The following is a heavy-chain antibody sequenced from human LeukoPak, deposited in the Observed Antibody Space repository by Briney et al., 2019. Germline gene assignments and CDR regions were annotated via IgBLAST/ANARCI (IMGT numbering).Heavy chain of an antibody. CDR1: GFTFSSYA. CDR2: ISYDGSNK. D-gene: IGHD3-10*01. J-gene: IGHJ6*02. V-gene: IGHV3-30-3*01. CDR3: ARDKYYYGSGSSRTLYYYYGMDV. Sequence: GGSLRLSCAASGFTFSSYAMHWVRQAPGKGQEWEVVISYDGSNKYYADSVKGRFTISRDNSKNTLYLQMNILRAEDTAVYYCARDKYYYGSGSSRTLYYYYGMDVWGQGTTVTVSS.